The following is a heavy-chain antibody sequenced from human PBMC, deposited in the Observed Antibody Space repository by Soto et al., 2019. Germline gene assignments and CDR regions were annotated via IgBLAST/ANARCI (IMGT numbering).Heavy chain of an antibody. D-gene: IGHD3-3*01. CDR3: AKEMGEWLPLDY. Sequence: GGSLRLSCAASGFTFSSYWIHWVRQAPGKGLEWVSLISWNSRNSFYADSVKGRFTISRDNSRNSLYLQMNSLRADDTAFYYCAKEMGEWLPLDYWGPGTQVTVSS. CDR2: ISWNSRNS. V-gene: IGHV3-43D*03. CDR1: GFTFSSYW. J-gene: IGHJ4*02.